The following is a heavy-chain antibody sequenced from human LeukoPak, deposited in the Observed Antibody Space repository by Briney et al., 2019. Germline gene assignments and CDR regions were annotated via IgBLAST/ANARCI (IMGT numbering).Heavy chain of an antibody. CDR2: ISVSGGTI. CDR3: ARESNYYDSSGSDFDY. Sequence: GGSLRLSCAASGFPFSAYEMNWVRQAPGKGLEWVSYISVSGGTIYYADSVKGRFTISRDDAKQSLYLQMNSLRAEDTAVYYCARESNYYDSSGSDFDYWGQGTLVTVSS. CDR1: GFPFSAYE. J-gene: IGHJ4*02. V-gene: IGHV3-48*03. D-gene: IGHD3-22*01.